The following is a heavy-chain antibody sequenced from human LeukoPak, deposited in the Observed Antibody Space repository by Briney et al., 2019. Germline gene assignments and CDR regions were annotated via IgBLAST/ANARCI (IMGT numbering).Heavy chain of an antibody. CDR2: IYYSGST. CDR1: GGSISSSSYY. Sequence: SSETLSLTCTVSGGSISSSSYYWGWIRQPPGKGLEWIGSIYYSGSTYYNPSLKSRVTISVDTSKNQFSLKLGSVTAADTAVYYCARLRAVSVEIDYWGQGTLVTVSS. CDR3: ARLRAVSVEIDY. J-gene: IGHJ4*02. V-gene: IGHV4-39*07. D-gene: IGHD6-19*01.